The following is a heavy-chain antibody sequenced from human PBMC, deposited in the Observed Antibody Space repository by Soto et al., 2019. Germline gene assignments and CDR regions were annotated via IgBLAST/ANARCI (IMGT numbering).Heavy chain of an antibody. D-gene: IGHD1-26*01. CDR2: INPNSGGT. V-gene: IGHV1-2*02. CDR1: GYTFTGYY. J-gene: IGHJ4*02. Sequence: ASVKVSCKASGYTFTGYYMHWVRQAPGQGLEWMGWINPNSGGTNYAQKFQGRVTMTRDTSISTAYMELTRLKSDDTALYYCAREGSGSFQYYFDSWGQGTLVTVSS. CDR3: AREGSGSFQYYFDS.